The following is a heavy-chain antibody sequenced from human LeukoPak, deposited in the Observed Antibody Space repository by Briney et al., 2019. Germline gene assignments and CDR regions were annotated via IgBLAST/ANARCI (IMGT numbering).Heavy chain of an antibody. V-gene: IGHV3-21*01. D-gene: IGHD2-2*01. J-gene: IGHJ4*02. CDR3: ARESYCSSTSCYSVFDY. CDR1: GFTFSSYS. CDR2: ISSSSSYI. Sequence: GGSLRLSCAASGFTFSSYSMNWVRQAPGKGLEWVSSISSSSSYIYYADSVKGRFTISRDNAKNSLYLQMNSLRAEDTAVYYCARESYCSSTSCYSVFDYWGQGTLVTVSS.